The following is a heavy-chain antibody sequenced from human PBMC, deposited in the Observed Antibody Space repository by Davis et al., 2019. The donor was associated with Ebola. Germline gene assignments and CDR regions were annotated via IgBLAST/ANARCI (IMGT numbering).Heavy chain of an antibody. CDR1: GFTFSDYY. CDR2: ISSSGSTI. CDR3: ARVAAVAGIAGVPLY. J-gene: IGHJ4*02. D-gene: IGHD6-25*01. V-gene: IGHV3-11*04. Sequence: GESLKISCAASGFTFSDYYMSWIRQAPGKGLEWVSYISSSGSTIYYADSVKGRFTISRDNAKNSLYLQMDSLRGEDTAVYYCARVAAVAGIAGVPLYWGQGSLVTVSS.